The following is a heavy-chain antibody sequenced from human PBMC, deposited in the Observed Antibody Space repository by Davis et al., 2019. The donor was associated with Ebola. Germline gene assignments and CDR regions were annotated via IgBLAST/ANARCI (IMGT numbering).Heavy chain of an antibody. V-gene: IGHV3-74*01. Sequence: GESLKISCAASGFTFSSYWMHWVRQAPGKGLVWVSRINSDGSSTSYADSVKGRFTISRDNAKNTLYLQMNSLRAEDTAVYYCVKGQTRGYSYGLAGYWGQGTLVTVSS. J-gene: IGHJ4*02. CDR3: VKGQTRGYSYGLAGY. CDR1: GFTFSSYW. CDR2: INSDGSST. D-gene: IGHD5-18*01.